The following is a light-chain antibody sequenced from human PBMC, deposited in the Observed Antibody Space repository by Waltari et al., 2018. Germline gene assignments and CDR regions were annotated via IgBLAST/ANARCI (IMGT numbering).Light chain of an antibody. CDR3: QQYANWPLWT. J-gene: IGKJ1*01. CDR2: GAS. CDR1: HSVGTN. V-gene: IGKV3-15*01. Sequence: VMTQSPGTLSVSPGDRVTLSCRASHSVGTNLVWYQQKHGQPPRLLIFGASTRATGVPTRFSGSGSGTEFTLTISSLQSEDFAVYYCQQYANWPLWTFGQGTKVEFK.